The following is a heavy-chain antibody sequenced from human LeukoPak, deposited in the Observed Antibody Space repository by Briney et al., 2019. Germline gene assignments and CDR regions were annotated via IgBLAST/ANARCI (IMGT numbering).Heavy chain of an antibody. J-gene: IGHJ3*02. CDR3: ASQRELLWFGELFGAFDI. CDR1: GGSISSSSYY. D-gene: IGHD3-10*01. V-gene: IGHV4-39*01. CDR2: IYYSGST. Sequence: PSETLSLTCTVSGGSISSSSYYWGWIPQPPGKGLQWIGSIYYSGSTYYNPSLKSRVTISVDTSKNQFSLKLSSVTAADTAVYYCASQRELLWFGELFGAFDIWGQGTMVTVSS.